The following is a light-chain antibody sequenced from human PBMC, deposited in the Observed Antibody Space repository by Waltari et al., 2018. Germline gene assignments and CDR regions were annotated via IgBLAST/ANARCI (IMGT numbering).Light chain of an antibody. CDR3: QVWDGRSDDWV. CDR2: DDT. CDR1: NLGSKP. Sequence: SYVLTQPPSVSVAPGKTARITCGGNNLGSKPVHWYQQQPGQAPVLVVYDDTDRPSGIPERFSGSNSGNTATLTISRVEAGDEADYYCQVWDGRSDDWVFGGGTKLTVL. J-gene: IGLJ3*02. V-gene: IGLV3-21*03.